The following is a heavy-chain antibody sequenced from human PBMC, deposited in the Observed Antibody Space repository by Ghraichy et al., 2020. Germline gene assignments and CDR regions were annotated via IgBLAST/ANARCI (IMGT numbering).Heavy chain of an antibody. Sequence: GGSLRLSCAASGFTFSDYSVHWVRQAPGRGLEWVSSISSRSTCIYYADSVKGRFTISRDNAKNSLNLQMSSLRAEDTGVYYCARDRMDIIVVPADYYYYAMDVWGHGTTATVSS. J-gene: IGHJ6*02. D-gene: IGHD2-2*03. CDR3: ARDRMDIIVVPADYYYYAMDV. V-gene: IGHV3-21*06. CDR2: ISSRSTCI. CDR1: GFTFSDYS.